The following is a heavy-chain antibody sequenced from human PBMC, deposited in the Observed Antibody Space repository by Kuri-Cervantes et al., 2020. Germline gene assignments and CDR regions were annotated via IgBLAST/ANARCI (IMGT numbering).Heavy chain of an antibody. Sequence: GESLKISCAASGFTFSTYAMSWVRQTPGKGLEWVSGISGSSDNIYYADSVKGRFTISRDNSKNTLYLQMNSLRAEDTAVYYCAKDHFGNSKLFDSWCQGTLVTVSS. V-gene: IGHV3-23*01. J-gene: IGHJ4*02. CDR2: ISGSSDNI. D-gene: IGHD1-1*01. CDR3: AKDHFGNSKLFDS. CDR1: GFTFSTYA.